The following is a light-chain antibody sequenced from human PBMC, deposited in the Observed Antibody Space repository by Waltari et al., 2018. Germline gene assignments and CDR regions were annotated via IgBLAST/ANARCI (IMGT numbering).Light chain of an antibody. V-gene: IGLV7-43*01. Sequence: QTVVTQEPSLTVSPGGTVTLPCSPSTRALTRGYYPNWFQQKPGQAPRALIYSTSTKHSWTPARFSGSPLGGKAALTLSGVQPEDEAEYYCLLYYGGARVFGGGTKLTVL. CDR2: STS. CDR1: TRALTRGYY. J-gene: IGLJ2*01. CDR3: LLYYGGARV.